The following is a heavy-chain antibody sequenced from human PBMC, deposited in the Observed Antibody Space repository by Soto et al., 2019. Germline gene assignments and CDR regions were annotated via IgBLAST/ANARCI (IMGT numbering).Heavy chain of an antibody. V-gene: IGHV1-69*04. D-gene: IGHD4-4*01. J-gene: IGHJ6*03. CDR1: GGTFSSYT. Sequence: GASVKVSCKASGGTFSSYTISWVRQAPGQGLEWMGRIIPILGIANYAQKFQGRVTITADKSTSTAYMELSSLRSEDTAVYYCARDPHDYRNSRSYYYYYMDVWGKGTTVTVSS. CDR2: IIPILGIA. CDR3: ARDPHDYRNSRSYYYYYMDV.